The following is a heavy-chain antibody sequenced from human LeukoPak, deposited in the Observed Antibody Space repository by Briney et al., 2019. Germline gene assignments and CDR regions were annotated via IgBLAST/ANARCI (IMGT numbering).Heavy chain of an antibody. CDR3: ARYSVVTRRGAFDI. CDR1: GGYVGTHY. CDR2: FYSSGNT. Sequence: SETLSLTCSVSGGYVGTHYWSWIRQPPGKGLEWIGYFYSSGNTEYSPSFKSRVTTAVDTSKNQLSLRLNSVTAEDTAVYYCARYSVVTRRGAFDIWGQGTVVIVSS. J-gene: IGHJ3*02. V-gene: IGHV4-59*02. D-gene: IGHD4-23*01.